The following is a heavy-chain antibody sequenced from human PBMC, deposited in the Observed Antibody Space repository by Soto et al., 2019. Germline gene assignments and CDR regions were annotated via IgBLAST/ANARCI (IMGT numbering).Heavy chain of an antibody. V-gene: IGHV1-2*04. D-gene: IGHD4-17*01. CDR2: INPNSGGT. CDR1: GYTFTGYY. Sequence: GASVKVSCKASGYTFTGYYMHWVRQAPGQGLEWMGWINPNSGGTNYAQKFQGWVTMTRDTSISTAYMELSRLRSDDTAVYYCARGAGYGDSYETIDYWGQGTLVTVSS. J-gene: IGHJ4*02. CDR3: ARGAGYGDSYETIDY.